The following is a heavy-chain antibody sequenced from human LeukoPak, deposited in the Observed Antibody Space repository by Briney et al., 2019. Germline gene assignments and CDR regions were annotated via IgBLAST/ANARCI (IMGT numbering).Heavy chain of an antibody. D-gene: IGHD2-15*01. CDR3: ARDPSSLGYCSGGSCSASH. CDR1: GGTFSSYA. Sequence: SVRVSCKASGGTFSSYAISWVRQAPGQGLEWMGGIIPIFGTANYAQKFQGRVTITADESTSTAYMELSSLRSEDTAVYYCARDPSSLGYCSGGSCSASHWGQGTLVTVSS. V-gene: IGHV1-69*13. CDR2: IIPIFGTA. J-gene: IGHJ4*02.